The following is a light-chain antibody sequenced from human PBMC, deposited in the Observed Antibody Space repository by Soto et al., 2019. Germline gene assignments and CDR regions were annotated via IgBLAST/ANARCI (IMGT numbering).Light chain of an antibody. CDR2: ATS. J-gene: IGKJ3*01. CDR1: KGVGGW. CDR3: QQTHSLPLS. V-gene: IGKV1-12*01. Sequence: QSPHPQSSESASVADRVSMSVLASKGVGGWIAWDRQKPGKVPKLRIYATSSLHSGVPSRFSGSGSGTDFTLSISSLQPEDFATDYCQQTHSLPLSFGPGTKVDIK.